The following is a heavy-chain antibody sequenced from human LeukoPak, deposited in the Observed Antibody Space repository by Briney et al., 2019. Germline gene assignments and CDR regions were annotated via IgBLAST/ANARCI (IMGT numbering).Heavy chain of an antibody. D-gene: IGHD6-6*01. Sequence: GGSLRLSCAASGFIFEEYGMTWVRQAPGKGLEWVSGINGDGGSRGYAASVKGRFTISRDNANNSLYLQMNSLRAEDTAFYYCARGSSFHNYWGQGTLVTVSS. CDR3: ARGSSFHNY. V-gene: IGHV3-20*04. CDR2: INGDGGSR. CDR1: GFIFEEYG. J-gene: IGHJ4*02.